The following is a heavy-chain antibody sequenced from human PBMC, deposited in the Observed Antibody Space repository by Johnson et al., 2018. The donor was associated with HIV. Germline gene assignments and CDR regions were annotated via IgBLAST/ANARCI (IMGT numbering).Heavy chain of an antibody. J-gene: IGHJ3*02. CDR1: GFTFSNSD. CDR2: MGTAGDR. D-gene: IGHD6-13*01. V-gene: IGHV3-13*01. Sequence: VQLVESGGGVVQPGGSLTLSCAASGFTFSNSDMHWVRQPTGQGLEWVSGMGTAGDRHYADSVNGRFTVSRDNAKNSVHLQMNNLRAGDTAVYYCARGVSMFSSSWLESYAFDIWGQGTMVTVSS. CDR3: ARGVSMFSSSWLESYAFDI.